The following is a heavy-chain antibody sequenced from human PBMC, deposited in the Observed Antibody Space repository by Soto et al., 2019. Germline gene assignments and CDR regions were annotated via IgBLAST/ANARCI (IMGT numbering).Heavy chain of an antibody. V-gene: IGHV1-69*01. CDR1: GGTFSSYA. J-gene: IGHJ4*02. Sequence: QVQQVQSGAEVKKPGSSVKVSCKASGGTFSSYAISWVRQAPGQGLEWMGGIIPIFGTANYAQKFQGRVTITADESTSTAYMELSSLRSEDTAVYYCAVLDPEIKGVGYFDYWGQGTLVTVSS. CDR2: IIPIFGTA. CDR3: AVLDPEIKGVGYFDY. D-gene: IGHD3-3*01.